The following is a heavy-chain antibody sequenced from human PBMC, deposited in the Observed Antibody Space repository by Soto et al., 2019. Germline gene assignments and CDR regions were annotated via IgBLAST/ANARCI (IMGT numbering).Heavy chain of an antibody. V-gene: IGHV3-23*01. CDR3: AVDPRPIAAAGTAKFDY. CDR1: GFTFSSYA. CDR2: ISGSGGST. Sequence: EVQLLESGGGLVQPGGSLRLSCAASGFTFSSYAMSWVHQAPGKGLEWVSAISGSGGSTYYADSVKGRFTISRDNSKNTLYLQMNSLRAEDTAVYYCAVDPRPIAAAGTAKFDYWGQGTLVTVSS. J-gene: IGHJ4*02. D-gene: IGHD6-13*01.